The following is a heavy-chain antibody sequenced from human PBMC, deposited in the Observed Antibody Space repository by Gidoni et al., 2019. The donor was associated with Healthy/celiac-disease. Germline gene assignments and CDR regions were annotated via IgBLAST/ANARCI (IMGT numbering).Heavy chain of an antibody. CDR3: ARDFTMVRGSDLGYYYGMDV. CDR1: GDSVSSNSAA. V-gene: IGHV6-1*01. Sequence: QVQLQQSGPGLVKPSQTLSLTCAISGDSVSSNSAAWNWIRQSPSRGLEWLGRTYYRSKWYNDYAVSVKSRITINPDTSKNQFSLQLNSVTPEDTAVYYCARDFTMVRGSDLGYYYGMDVWGQGTTVTVSS. J-gene: IGHJ6*02. CDR2: TYYRSKWYN. D-gene: IGHD3-10*01.